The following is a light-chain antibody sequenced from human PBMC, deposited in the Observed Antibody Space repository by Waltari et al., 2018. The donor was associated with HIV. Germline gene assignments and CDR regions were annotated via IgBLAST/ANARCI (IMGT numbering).Light chain of an antibody. CDR3: QQYNKWPLT. V-gene: IGKV3D-15*01. Sequence: EIVMMQSPATMSVSPGDRPTLSCRASQSVSRNLAWYQQKPGQAPRLLIYGASTRATGIPARFSGSGSGTEFTLTISSLQSEDFAVYYCQQYNKWPLTFGGGTKVEIK. CDR1: QSVSRN. CDR2: GAS. J-gene: IGKJ4*01.